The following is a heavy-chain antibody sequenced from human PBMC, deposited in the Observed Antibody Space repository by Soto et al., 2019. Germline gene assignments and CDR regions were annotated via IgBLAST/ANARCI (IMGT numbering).Heavy chain of an antibody. V-gene: IGHV4-30-4*01. D-gene: IGHD1-26*01. Sequence: SETLSLTCTVSGDSIGSGDYYRSWIRQPPGKGLEWIGYIYYSGSTYYNPSLKSRVIISVDTSKNQFSLKLSSVTAADTAVYYCARDRGVGATTDYWGQGTLVTVSS. CDR2: IYYSGST. CDR1: GDSIGSGDYY. CDR3: ARDRGVGATTDY. J-gene: IGHJ4*02.